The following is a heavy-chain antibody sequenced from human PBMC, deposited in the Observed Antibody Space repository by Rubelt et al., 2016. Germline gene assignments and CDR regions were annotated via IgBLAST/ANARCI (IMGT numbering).Heavy chain of an antibody. V-gene: IGHV5-51*01. CDR2: LYPGDSDT. J-gene: IGHJ3*02. Sequence: EVQLVQSGAEVKKPGESLKISCKSSGYSFSNFWIGWVRQMPGKGLEWMGILYPGDSDTRYSPSFQGQVTISADKSISTAYLQWSSLKASDTAMYYCARGIVVVTQTNAFDIWGQGTMVTVFS. D-gene: IGHD2-15*01. CDR1: GYSFSNFW. CDR3: ARGIVVVTQTNAFDI.